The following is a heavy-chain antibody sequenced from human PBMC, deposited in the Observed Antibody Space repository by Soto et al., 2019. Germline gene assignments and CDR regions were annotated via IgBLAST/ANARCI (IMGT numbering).Heavy chain of an antibody. Sequence: QVQLVQSGAEVKKPGSSVKVSCKASGGTFSSYAISWVRQAPGQGLEWMGGIIPIFGTANYAQKFQGRVTITADESTSTAYMELSSLRSEDTAVYYCARAQWDSSGYLFDYWGQGTLVTVSS. D-gene: IGHD3-22*01. CDR3: ARAQWDSSGYLFDY. CDR2: IIPIFGTA. CDR1: GGTFSSYA. V-gene: IGHV1-69*12. J-gene: IGHJ4*02.